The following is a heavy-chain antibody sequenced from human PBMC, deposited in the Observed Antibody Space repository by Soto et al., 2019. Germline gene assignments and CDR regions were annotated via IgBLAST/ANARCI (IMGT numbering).Heavy chain of an antibody. J-gene: IGHJ6*03. CDR2: IWYDGSNK. Sequence: QVQLVESGGGVVQPARSLRLSCAASGFTFSSYGMHWVRQAPGKGLEWVAVIWYDGSNKYYADSVKGRFTISRDNSKNTLYLQMNSLRAEDTAVYYCARSIAARIDYYMDVWGKGTTVTVSS. D-gene: IGHD6-6*01. V-gene: IGHV3-33*01. CDR1: GFTFSSYG. CDR3: ARSIAARIDYYMDV.